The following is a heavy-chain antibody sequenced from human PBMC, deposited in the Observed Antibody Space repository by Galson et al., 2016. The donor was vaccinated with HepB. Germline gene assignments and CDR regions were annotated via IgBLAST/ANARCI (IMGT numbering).Heavy chain of an antibody. CDR2: SSASGGRT. V-gene: IGHV3-23*01. Sequence: SLRLSCAASGFTLRNYAMGWVRQAPGKGLEWVAGSSASGGRTYYADSVKGRFTISRDNSEDTLYVEMNSLRAEDTAVYYCAKEGLYYDTSGRSARYWYFDVWGRGTQVSVSS. J-gene: IGHJ2*01. CDR1: GFTLRNYA. D-gene: IGHD3-22*01. CDR3: AKEGLYYDTSGRSARYWYFDV.